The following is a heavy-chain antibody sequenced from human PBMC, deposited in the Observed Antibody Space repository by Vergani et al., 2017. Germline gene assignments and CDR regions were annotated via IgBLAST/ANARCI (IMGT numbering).Heavy chain of an antibody. CDR2: IKQDGSQK. CDR3: ARDRGGIIVGI. Sequence: EVQLVESGGGLVQPGGSLRLSCAASGFTFSSYWMSWVRQAPGQGLEWVANIKQDGSQKYYVDSVRGRFTISRDNAKNSLYLQMDSLRADDTAVYYCARDRGGIIVGIWGQGTMVTVSS. CDR1: GFTFSSYW. D-gene: IGHD1-26*01. J-gene: IGHJ3*02. V-gene: IGHV3-7*03.